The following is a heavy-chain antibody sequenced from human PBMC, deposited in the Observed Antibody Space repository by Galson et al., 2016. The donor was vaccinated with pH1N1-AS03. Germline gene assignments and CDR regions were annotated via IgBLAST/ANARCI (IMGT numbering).Heavy chain of an antibody. CDR1: GASISSGYYY. D-gene: IGHD5-12*01. V-gene: IGHV4-31*03. Sequence: TLSLTCTVSGASISSGYYYWSWIRHHPGKGLEWIGYVFYGGGTYYNPSLKSRFTTSLDTSKNQFSLKLNSVIAADTAVYFCARGGVMVPTNLEAFDIWGQGTMVTVSS. CDR2: VFYGGGT. CDR3: ARGGVMVPTNLEAFDI. J-gene: IGHJ3*02.